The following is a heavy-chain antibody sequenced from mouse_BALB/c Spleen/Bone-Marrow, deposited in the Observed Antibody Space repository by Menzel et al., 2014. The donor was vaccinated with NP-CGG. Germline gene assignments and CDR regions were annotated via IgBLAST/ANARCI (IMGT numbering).Heavy chain of an antibody. D-gene: IGHD3-2*02. CDR1: GFTIGSYA. V-gene: IGHV5-9-4*01. CDR3: ARSPQRDYGMDF. J-gene: IGHJ4*01. Sequence: EVKLMESGGGLVKPGGSLKLSCAASGFTIGSYAMSWVRQPPAKRLEWVAEISSGGSYTYYSDTVTGRFTITRDNAKNTLYLEMSSLRSEDTAMYYCARSPQRDYGMDFWGHGPSGTVSS. CDR2: ISSGGSYT.